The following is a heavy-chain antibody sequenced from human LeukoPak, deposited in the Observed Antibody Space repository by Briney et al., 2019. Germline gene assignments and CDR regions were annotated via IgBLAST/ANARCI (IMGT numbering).Heavy chain of an antibody. D-gene: IGHD1-26*01. CDR2: IIGSSTVI. J-gene: IGHJ4*02. Sequence: GGSLRLSCAASGFTFRTFAMNWVRQAPGKGLEWVSGIIGSSTVIEYADSVKGRFTISRDNSKSTLYLQMTSLRAEDSAVYYCAKDRVPDGMWEIDYWGQGTPVTVSS. CDR3: AKDRVPDGMWEIDY. V-gene: IGHV3-23*01. CDR1: GFTFRTFA.